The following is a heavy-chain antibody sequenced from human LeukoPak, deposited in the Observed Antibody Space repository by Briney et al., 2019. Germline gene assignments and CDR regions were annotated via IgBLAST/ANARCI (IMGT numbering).Heavy chain of an antibody. D-gene: IGHD1/OR15-1a*01. Sequence: SETLSLTCAVYGGSFSGYYWSWIRQPPGKGLEWIGEINHSGSTNYNPSLKSRVTVSVDTSKNQFSLKLSSATAADTAVYYCARGKQRYYYYYYGMDVWGQGTTVTVSS. J-gene: IGHJ6*02. CDR3: ARGKQRYYYYYYGMDV. V-gene: IGHV4-34*01. CDR2: INHSGST. CDR1: GGSFSGYY.